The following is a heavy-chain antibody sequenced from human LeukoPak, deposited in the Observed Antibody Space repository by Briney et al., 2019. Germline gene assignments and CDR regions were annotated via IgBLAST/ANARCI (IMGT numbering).Heavy chain of an antibody. J-gene: IGHJ6*02. Sequence: SVKVSCKASGGTFSSYAISWVRQAPGQGLEWMGGIIPIFGTANYAQKFQGRVTITADESTSTAYMELSSLRSEDTAVYYCARAGIAVAGISEYYYGMDVWAKGPRSPSP. CDR3: ARAGIAVAGISEYYYGMDV. CDR1: GGTFSSYA. V-gene: IGHV1-69*13. D-gene: IGHD6-19*01. CDR2: IIPIFGTA.